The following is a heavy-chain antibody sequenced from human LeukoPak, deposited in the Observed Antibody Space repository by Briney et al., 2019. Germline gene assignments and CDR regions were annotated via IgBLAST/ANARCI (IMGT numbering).Heavy chain of an antibody. D-gene: IGHD6-13*01. V-gene: IGHV4-59*01. J-gene: IGHJ4*02. CDR1: GGTISSYY. CDR2: IYYSGST. Sequence: ASESLCFTCIASGGTISSYYWSWIRQPPGKGLVWIGYIYYSGSTNYYPALKSRVFISVDTTKNQCYLKLSSVTAADTAVFYCARGLMMAVAGRGEFHYWGRGTLVTVSS. CDR3: ARGLMMAVAGRGEFHY.